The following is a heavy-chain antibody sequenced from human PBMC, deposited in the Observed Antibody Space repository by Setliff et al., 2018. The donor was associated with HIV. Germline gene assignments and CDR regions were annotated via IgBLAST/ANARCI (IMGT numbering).Heavy chain of an antibody. Sequence: SETLSLTCTVSGGSISSYYWSWIRQPPGKGLEWIGYIYYSGSTNYNPSLKSRVTTSVDTSKNQFSLKLSSVTAADTAVYYCARTGIQLWSYYYFDYWGQGTLVTVS. CDR2: IYYSGST. J-gene: IGHJ4*02. V-gene: IGHV4-59*01. CDR1: GGSISSYY. D-gene: IGHD5-18*01. CDR3: ARTGIQLWSYYYFDY.